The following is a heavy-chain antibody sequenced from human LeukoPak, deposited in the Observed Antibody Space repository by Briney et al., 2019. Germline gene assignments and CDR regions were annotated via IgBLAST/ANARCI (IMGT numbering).Heavy chain of an antibody. D-gene: IGHD1-26*01. J-gene: IGHJ4*02. CDR1: GGSISTYY. Sequence: SETLSLTCTVSGGSISTYYWSWIRQPAGKGLEWIGRIYFSGSTNYNPSLEGRVTMSIDTSKNQFSLKLSSVTAADTAVYYCARYGRSYAYWGQGALVTVSS. CDR2: IYFSGST. V-gene: IGHV4-4*07. CDR3: ARYGRSYAY.